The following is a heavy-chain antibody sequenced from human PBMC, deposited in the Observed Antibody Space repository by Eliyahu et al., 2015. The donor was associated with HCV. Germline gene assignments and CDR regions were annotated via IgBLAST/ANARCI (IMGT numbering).Heavy chain of an antibody. CDR3: ARDRHIRTFGSSWEPYYYYGLDV. V-gene: IGHV1-18*01. J-gene: IGHJ6*02. Sequence: QVQLVQSGPEVKRPGASVRVSCKTSGYSFNXYGLSWVRQAPGQGLEWMAWININNGNTNFAQTFQGRFTMTTDTVTKTVYMELRNLKPNDTAVYYCARDRHIRTFGSSWEPYYYYGLDVWGQGTAVRVSS. CDR2: ININNGNT. D-gene: IGHD1-14*01. CDR1: GYSFNXYG.